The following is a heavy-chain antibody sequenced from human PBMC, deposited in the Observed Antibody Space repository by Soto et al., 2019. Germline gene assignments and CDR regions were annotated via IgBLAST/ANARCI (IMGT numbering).Heavy chain of an antibody. CDR2: MYYSGTT. V-gene: IGHV4-31*03. D-gene: IGHD6-6*01. CDR1: GGSVSSGAYY. J-gene: IGHJ4*02. CDR3: ARPLAVRPTGDLSYFDY. Sequence: SETLSLTCTVSGGSVSSGAYYWSWIRQHPGKGLEWIGYMYYSGTTYYNPSLKSRVTMSADTSKNQFSLKLNSVTAADTAVYYCARPLAVRPTGDLSYFDYWGLGTLVTVSS.